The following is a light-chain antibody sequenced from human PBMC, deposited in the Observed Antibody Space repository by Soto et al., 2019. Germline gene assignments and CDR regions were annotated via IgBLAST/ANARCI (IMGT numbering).Light chain of an antibody. CDR1: GSDVGGYDY. Sequence: VLTQPASVSGSPGQSITISCTGTGSDVGGYDYDSWYQHHPGKAPKVMIYEVTNRPSGVSNRFSGSKSGNTASLTISGLLAEDEADYYCSSYKSSSTYVFGTGTKVTVL. CDR3: SSYKSSSTYV. V-gene: IGLV2-14*01. CDR2: EVT. J-gene: IGLJ1*01.